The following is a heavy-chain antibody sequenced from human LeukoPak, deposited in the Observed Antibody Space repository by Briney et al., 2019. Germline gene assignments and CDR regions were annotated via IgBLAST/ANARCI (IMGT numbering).Heavy chain of an antibody. Sequence: GASVKVSCKASGYTFTSYYMHWVRQAPGQGLEWMGIISPSGGSTSYAQKFQGRVTMTRDTSTSTVYMELSSLRSEDTAVYYCARDKSSGYPLMDNWFDPWGQGTLVTVSS. D-gene: IGHD3-22*01. CDR1: GYTFTSYY. J-gene: IGHJ5*02. CDR3: ARDKSSGYPLMDNWFDP. V-gene: IGHV1-46*01. CDR2: ISPSGGST.